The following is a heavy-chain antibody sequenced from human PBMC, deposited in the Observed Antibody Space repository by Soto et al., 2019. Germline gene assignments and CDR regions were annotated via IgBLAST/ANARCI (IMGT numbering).Heavy chain of an antibody. CDR3: AKDLAESIAVARYYFDY. CDR2: ISGSGGST. Sequence: GGSLRLSCAASGFTFSSYAMSWVRQAPGKGLEWVSAISGSGGSTYYADSVKGRFTISRDNSKNTLYLQMNSLRAEDTAVYYCAKDLAESIAVARYYFDYWGQGTLVTVSS. CDR1: GFTFSSYA. J-gene: IGHJ4*02. V-gene: IGHV3-23*01. D-gene: IGHD6-19*01.